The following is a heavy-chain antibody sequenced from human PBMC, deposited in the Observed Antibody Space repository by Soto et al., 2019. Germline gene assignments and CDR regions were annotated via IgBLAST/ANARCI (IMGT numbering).Heavy chain of an antibody. Sequence: SETLSLTCAGYGGSFSGYYWSGIRQPPGKGLEWIGEINHSGSTNYNPSLKSRVTISVDTSKNQFSLKLSSVTAADTAVYYCARGRNYDSSGYLYYYGMDVWGQGTTVTVSS. CDR1: GGSFSGYY. CDR2: INHSGST. D-gene: IGHD3-22*01. J-gene: IGHJ6*02. CDR3: ARGRNYDSSGYLYYYGMDV. V-gene: IGHV4-34*01.